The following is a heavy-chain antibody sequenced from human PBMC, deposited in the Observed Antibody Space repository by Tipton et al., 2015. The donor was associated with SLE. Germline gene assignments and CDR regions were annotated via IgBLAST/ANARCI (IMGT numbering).Heavy chain of an antibody. Sequence: TLSLTCTVSGGSISSSSYYWGWIRQPPGKGLEWIGSIYYSGSTYYNPSLKSRVTISVDTSKNQFSLKLSSVTAADTAVYYCARGREVPYYYYYYMDVWGKGTTVTVSS. J-gene: IGHJ6*03. CDR1: GGSISSSSYY. CDR2: IYYSGST. V-gene: IGHV4-39*07. D-gene: IGHD3-10*01. CDR3: ARGREVPYYYYYYMDV.